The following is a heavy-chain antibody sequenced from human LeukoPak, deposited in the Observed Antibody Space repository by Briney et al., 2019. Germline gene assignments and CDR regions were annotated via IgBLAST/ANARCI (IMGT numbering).Heavy chain of an antibody. CDR1: GFTFSSYA. CDR3: AIDRSSGDAFDI. D-gene: IGHD3-22*01. J-gene: IGHJ3*02. CDR2: ISYDGSNK. V-gene: IGHV3-30*04. Sequence: GGSLRLSCAASGFTFSSYAMHWVRQAPGKGLEWVAVISYDGSNKYYADSVKGRFTISRDNSKNTLYLQMNSLRAEDTAVYYCAIDRSSGDAFDIWGQGTMVTVSS.